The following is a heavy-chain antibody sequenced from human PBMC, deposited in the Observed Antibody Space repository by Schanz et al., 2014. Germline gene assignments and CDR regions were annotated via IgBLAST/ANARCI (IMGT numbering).Heavy chain of an antibody. CDR3: AKAEYDMLTDSYSRLDP. J-gene: IGHJ5*02. CDR2: ISVYNHNK. CDR1: GYIFINSG. Sequence: QIQLVQSGPEVKKPGATVKVSCKASGYIFINSGISWVRQAPGQGLEWMGWISVYNHNKEYDQKFQGRVTMTTDTSTNTAYMELRSLRSDDTAVYYCAKAEYDMLTDSYSRLDPWGQGTLVTVSA. V-gene: IGHV1-18*01. D-gene: IGHD3-9*01.